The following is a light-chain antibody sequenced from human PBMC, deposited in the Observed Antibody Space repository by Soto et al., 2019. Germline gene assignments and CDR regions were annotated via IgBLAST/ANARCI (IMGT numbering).Light chain of an antibody. CDR1: QTIGTY. CDR2: DAS. Sequence: IEVTQSPSSLAASLGDRVTITCWASQTIGTYVNWYRQKSGAAPELLIYDASTLQSGVPSRFRGGASGTDFTLTISSLQLDDFATYYCQQSYNTPLTFGQGTKVEIK. J-gene: IGKJ1*01. CDR3: QQSYNTPLT. V-gene: IGKV1-39*01.